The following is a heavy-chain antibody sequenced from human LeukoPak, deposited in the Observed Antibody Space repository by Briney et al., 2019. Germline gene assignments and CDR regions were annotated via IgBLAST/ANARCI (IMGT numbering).Heavy chain of an antibody. D-gene: IGHD4-11*01. V-gene: IGHV3-23*01. J-gene: IGHJ4*01. CDR2: ISGSGGST. Sequence: GGSLRLSCAASGFTFSSYAVSWVRQAPGKGLEWVSSISGSGGSTYSADSVKGRFTISRDNSQNTLFLQMNSLRAEDTAMYYCARDAQRGFDYSNSLEYWGHGTLVTVSS. CDR3: ARDAQRGFDYSNSLEY. CDR1: GFTFSSYA.